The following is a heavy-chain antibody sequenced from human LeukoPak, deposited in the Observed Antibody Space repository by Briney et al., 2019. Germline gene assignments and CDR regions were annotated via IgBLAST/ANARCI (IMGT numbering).Heavy chain of an antibody. Sequence: ASVKVSCKASGYTFTGYYMHWVQQAPGQGLEWMGWINPNSGGTNYAQKFQGRVTMTRDTSISTAYMELSRLRSDDTAVYYCARDLSRGYDFFDYWGQGTLATVSS. CDR2: INPNSGGT. V-gene: IGHV1-2*02. J-gene: IGHJ4*02. CDR1: GYTFTGYY. D-gene: IGHD5-12*01. CDR3: ARDLSRGYDFFDY.